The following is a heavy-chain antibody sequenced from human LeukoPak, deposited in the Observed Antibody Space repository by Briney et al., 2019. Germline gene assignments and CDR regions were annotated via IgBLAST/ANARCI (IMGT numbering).Heavy chain of an antibody. CDR1: GAPISSGSYY. CDR3: ARDSSGWYAY. D-gene: IGHD6-19*01. V-gene: IGHV4-61*02. CDR2: IFASGST. Sequence: SETLSLTCTVSGAPISSGSYYWNWIRQPAGKGLEWIGRIFASGSTNYNPSLKSRVTISLDTSKNQFSLKLSSVTAADTAVYYCARDSSGWYAYWGQGTLVTVSS. J-gene: IGHJ4*02.